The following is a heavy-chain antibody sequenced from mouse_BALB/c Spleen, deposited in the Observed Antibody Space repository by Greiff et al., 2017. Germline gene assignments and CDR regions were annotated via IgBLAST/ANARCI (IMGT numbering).Heavy chain of an antibody. J-gene: IGHJ3*01. CDR2: ISYDGSN. CDR1: GYSITSGYY. D-gene: IGHD2-10*01. CDR3: ARTGSYYGNYGRFAY. V-gene: IGHV3-6*02. Sequence: EVKLMESGPGLVKPSQSLSLTCSVTGYSITSGYYWNWIRQFPGNKLEWMGYISYDGSNNYNPSLKNRISITRDTSKNQFFLKLNSVTTEDTATYYCARTGSYYGNYGRFAYWGQGTLVTVSA.